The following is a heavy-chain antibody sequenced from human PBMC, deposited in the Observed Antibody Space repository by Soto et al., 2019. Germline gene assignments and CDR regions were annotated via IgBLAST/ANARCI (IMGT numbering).Heavy chain of an antibody. J-gene: IGHJ6*03. CDR2: INDAGAT. CDR3: ARGVMVGGLMSVVGTRYYIDV. V-gene: IGHV4-34*01. CDR1: GGTFGGYH. D-gene: IGHD3-16*01. Sequence: QARLEERGAGLLKPSETLSLNCDVYGGTFGGYHWSWIRRPPGKGLEWIGDINDAGATTYNPSLKGRVSISADMSRNQFSLRLTYVTAADADVYHCARGVMVGGLMSVVGTRYYIDVWGKGAAVTASS.